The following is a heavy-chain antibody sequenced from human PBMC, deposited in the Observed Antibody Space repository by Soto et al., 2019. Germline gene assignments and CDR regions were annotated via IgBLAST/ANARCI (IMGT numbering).Heavy chain of an antibody. J-gene: IGHJ3*02. CDR3: ARTRANAFDI. V-gene: IGHV4-61*08. CDR1: GGSISSGDYY. Sequence: SETLYLTCTVSGGSISSGDYYWSWVRQPPGKGLEWIGYIYYSGSTSYNPSLKSRVTISVDTSRNQFSLKLSSVTAADTAVYYCARTRANAFDIWGQGTMVTVSS. CDR2: IYYSGST.